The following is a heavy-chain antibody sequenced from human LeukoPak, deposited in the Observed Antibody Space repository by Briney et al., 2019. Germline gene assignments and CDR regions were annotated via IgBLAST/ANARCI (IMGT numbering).Heavy chain of an antibody. Sequence: PGRSLRLSCAASGFTFSSYGMHWVRQAPGKGLEGVAGIWYDGSNKYYADSVKGRFTISRDNSKNTLYLQMNSLRAEDTAVYYCARNRLPDYYDSNYGMDVWGQGTTVTVSS. CDR2: IWYDGSNK. D-gene: IGHD3-22*01. CDR3: ARNRLPDYYDSNYGMDV. V-gene: IGHV3-33*01. J-gene: IGHJ6*02. CDR1: GFTFSSYG.